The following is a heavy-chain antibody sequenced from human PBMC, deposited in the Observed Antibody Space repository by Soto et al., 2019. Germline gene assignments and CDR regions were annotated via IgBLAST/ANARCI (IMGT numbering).Heavy chain of an antibody. CDR1: GFSLSSNGVG. V-gene: IGHV2-5*02. CDR3: AREMYYSTYFDS. D-gene: IGHD3-10*01. CDR2: IYWEDDH. J-gene: IGHJ4*02. Sequence: QITLRESGPALVRPTQTLTLTCTFSGFSLSSNGVGVGWIRQPPGKALEWLALIYWEDDHRYSPSLNTRLTITKDTSKTQVVLTMTKLDPVDTATYYCAREMYYSTYFDSWGQGTLVTVSS.